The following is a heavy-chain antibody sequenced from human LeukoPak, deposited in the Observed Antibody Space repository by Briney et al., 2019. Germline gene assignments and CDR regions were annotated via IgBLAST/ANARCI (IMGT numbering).Heavy chain of an antibody. CDR2: ISWDGGST. J-gene: IGHJ4*02. V-gene: IGHV3-43D*03. D-gene: IGHD2-15*01. Sequence: GGSLRLSCAASGFTFDDYAMHWVRQAPGKGLEWVSLISWDGGSTYYADSVKGRFTISRDNSKNSLYLQMNSLRAEDTALYYCAKEYCSGGSCYYFDYWGQGTLVTVSS. CDR3: AKEYCSGGSCYYFDY. CDR1: GFTFDDYA.